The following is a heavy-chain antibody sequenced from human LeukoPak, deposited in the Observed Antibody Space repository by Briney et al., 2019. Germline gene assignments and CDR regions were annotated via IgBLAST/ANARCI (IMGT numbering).Heavy chain of an antibody. CDR2: IFGADTT. Sequence: AGGSLRLSCAATDFIVSDSHMSWVRQAPGRGLEWVSVIFGADTTFYADSVNGRFTISRDNLQNTMNLQMNSLRDDDTAVYYCARGGEILDYWGQGTQVTVSS. V-gene: IGHV3-53*01. D-gene: IGHD3-16*01. J-gene: IGHJ4*02. CDR3: ARGGEILDY. CDR1: DFIVSDSH.